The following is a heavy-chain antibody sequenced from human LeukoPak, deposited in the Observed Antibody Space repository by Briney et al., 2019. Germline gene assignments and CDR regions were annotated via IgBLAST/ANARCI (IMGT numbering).Heavy chain of an antibody. D-gene: IGHD6-13*01. V-gene: IGHV4-38-2*01. J-gene: IGHJ4*02. CDR2: IYHSGST. CDR3: ASHETPYSGSWRYY. Sequence: SETLSLTCAVSGYSISSGYYWGWIRQPPGKGLEWIGSIYHSGSTYYNPSLKSRVTISVDTSKNQFSLKLSSVTAADTAVSYCASHETPYSGSWRYYWGQGTLVTVSS. CDR1: GYSISSGYY.